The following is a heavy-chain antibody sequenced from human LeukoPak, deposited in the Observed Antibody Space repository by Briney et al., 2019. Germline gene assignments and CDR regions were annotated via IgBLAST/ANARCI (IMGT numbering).Heavy chain of an antibody. Sequence: PSETLSLTCAVYGGSFSGYYWSWIRQPPGKGLEWIGEINHSGSTNYNPSLKSRVTISVDTSKNQFSLKLSSVTAADTAVYYCARGKNYGDYVKGYYYYYGMDVWGQGTTVTVSS. D-gene: IGHD4-17*01. CDR3: ARGKNYGDYVKGYYYYYGMDV. V-gene: IGHV4-34*01. CDR1: GGSFSGYY. CDR2: INHSGST. J-gene: IGHJ6*02.